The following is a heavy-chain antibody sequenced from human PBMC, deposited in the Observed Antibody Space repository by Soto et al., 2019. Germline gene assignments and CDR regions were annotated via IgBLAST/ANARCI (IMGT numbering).Heavy chain of an antibody. D-gene: IGHD2-21*02. CDR1: GFTFSSYG. Sequence: HPGGSLRLSCAASGFTFSSYGMHWVRQAPGKGLEWVAVIWYDGSNKYYADSVKGRFTISRDNSKNTLYLQMNSLRAEDTAVYYCARDTFRLHTTNWFDPWGQGTLVTVSS. V-gene: IGHV3-33*01. CDR2: IWYDGSNK. CDR3: ARDTFRLHTTNWFDP. J-gene: IGHJ5*02.